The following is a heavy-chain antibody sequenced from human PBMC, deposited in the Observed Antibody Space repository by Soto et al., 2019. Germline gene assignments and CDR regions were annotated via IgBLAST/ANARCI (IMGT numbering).Heavy chain of an antibody. V-gene: IGHV4-59*01. CDR3: ARARTAAASSWFDP. J-gene: IGHJ5*02. CDR2: IYYSGST. Sequence: PSETLSLTCTVSGGSTSSYYWSWIRQPPGKGLEWIGYIYYSGSTNYNPSLKSRVTISVDTSKNQFSLKLSSVTAADTAVYYCARARTAAASSWFDPRGQGTLVTVSS. CDR1: GGSTSSYY. D-gene: IGHD6-25*01.